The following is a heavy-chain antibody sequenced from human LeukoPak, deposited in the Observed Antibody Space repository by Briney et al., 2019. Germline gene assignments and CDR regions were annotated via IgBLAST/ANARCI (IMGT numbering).Heavy chain of an antibody. V-gene: IGHV3-53*01. CDR1: GFTVSSNY. D-gene: IGHD2-2*01. Sequence: TGGSLRLSCAASGFTVSSNYMSWVRQAPGKGLEWVSVIYSGGSTYYADSVKGRFTISRDNSKNTLYLQMNSLRAEDTAVYYCARADCSSTSCFDYWGQGTLVTVSS. CDR3: ARADCSSTSCFDY. CDR2: IYSGGST. J-gene: IGHJ4*02.